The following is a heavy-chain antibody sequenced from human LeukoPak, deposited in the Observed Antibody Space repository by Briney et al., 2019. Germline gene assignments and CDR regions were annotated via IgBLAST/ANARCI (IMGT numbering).Heavy chain of an antibody. Sequence: SETLSLTCAVYGGSFSGYYWSWIRQPPGKGLEWIGEINHSGSTNYNPSLKSRVTISVDTSKNQFSLKLSSVTAADTAVYYCARLGVGYNSYYFDYWGQGTLVTVSS. J-gene: IGHJ4*02. CDR1: GGSFSGYY. CDR3: ARLGVGYNSYYFDY. V-gene: IGHV4-34*01. D-gene: IGHD5-24*01. CDR2: INHSGST.